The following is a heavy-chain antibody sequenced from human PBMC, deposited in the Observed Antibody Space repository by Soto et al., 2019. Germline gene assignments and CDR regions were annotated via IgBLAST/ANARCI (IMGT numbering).Heavy chain of an antibody. V-gene: IGHV3-11*01. D-gene: IGHD3-3*01. CDR2: ISSSGSTI. CDR1: GFTFSDYY. Sequence: GGSLRLSCAASGFTFSDYYMSWIRQAPGKGLEWVSYISSSGSTIYYADSVKGRFTISRDNAKNSLYLQMNSLRAEDTAVYYCARDEYDFWSGYYTFNGFDPWGQGTLVTVSS. J-gene: IGHJ5*02. CDR3: ARDEYDFWSGYYTFNGFDP.